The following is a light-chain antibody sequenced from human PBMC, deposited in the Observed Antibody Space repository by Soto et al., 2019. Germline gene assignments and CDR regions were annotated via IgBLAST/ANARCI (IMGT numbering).Light chain of an antibody. CDR1: QSVGTN. J-gene: IGKJ1*01. Sequence: EIVMTQSPATLSVSPGERATLSCRASQSVGTNLAWYQQKFGQAPRLLIYGASTGATGIPARFGGSGSGTEFTLTISSLQSEDFAVYYCQQYNDWPRTFGQGTKVDFK. V-gene: IGKV3-15*01. CDR3: QQYNDWPRT. CDR2: GAS.